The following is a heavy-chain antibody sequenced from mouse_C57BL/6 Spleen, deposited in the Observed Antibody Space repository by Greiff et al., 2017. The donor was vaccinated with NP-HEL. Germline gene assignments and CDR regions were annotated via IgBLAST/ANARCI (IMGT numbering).Heavy chain of an antibody. J-gene: IGHJ1*03. CDR1: GYTFTGYW. Sequence: QVQLQQSGAELMKPGASVKLSCKATGYTFTGYWIEWVKQRPGHGLEWIGEILPGSGSTNYNEKFKGKATFTADTSSNTAYMQLSSLTTEDSAIYYCAREITTVVATRGWYFDVWGTGTTVTVSS. CDR2: ILPGSGST. CDR3: AREITTVVATRGWYFDV. V-gene: IGHV1-9*01. D-gene: IGHD1-1*01.